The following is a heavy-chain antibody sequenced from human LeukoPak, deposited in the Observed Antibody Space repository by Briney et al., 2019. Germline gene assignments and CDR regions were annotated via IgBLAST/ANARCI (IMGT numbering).Heavy chain of an antibody. V-gene: IGHV4-59*01. CDR2: IYYSGST. D-gene: IGHD3-10*01. CDR1: GGSISSYY. CDR3: ARIAYYGSGSLNFYY. Sequence: SETLSLTCTVSGGSISSYYWSWIRQPPGKGLEWIGYIYYSGSTNYNPSLKSRVTISVDTSKNQFSLKLSSVNAAYTAVDYCARIAYYGSGSLNFYYWGQGTLVTVSS. J-gene: IGHJ4*02.